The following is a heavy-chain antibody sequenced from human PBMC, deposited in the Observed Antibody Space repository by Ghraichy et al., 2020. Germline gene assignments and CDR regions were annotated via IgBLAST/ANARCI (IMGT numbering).Heavy chain of an antibody. CDR1: GFRFSGHW. V-gene: IGHV3-7*01. CDR2: IKSDGSEK. J-gene: IGHJ4*02. CDR3: ARDPYGDYKYGGTDY. D-gene: IGHD4-17*01. Sequence: GGSLRLSCVASGFRFSGHWMSWVRQAPGKGLEWVASIKSDGSEKQYMDSVKGRFTISRDNAKNSVSLEMNSLRVEDTALFYCARDPYGDYKYGGTDYWGQGTLGTVSS.